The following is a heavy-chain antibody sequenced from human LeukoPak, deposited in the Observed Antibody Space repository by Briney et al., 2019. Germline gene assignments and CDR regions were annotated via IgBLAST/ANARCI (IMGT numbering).Heavy chain of an antibody. CDR1: GYSISSGYY. CDR2: IYHSGST. D-gene: IGHD2-15*01. CDR3: ARENYGYCSGGSCYYSYYYYYMDV. V-gene: IGHV4-38-2*02. Sequence: SETLSLTCTVSGYSISSGYYWGWIRQPPGKGLEWIGSIYHSGSTYYNPSLKSRVTISVDTSKNQFSLKLSSVTAADTAVYYCARENYGYCSGGSCYYSYYYYYMDVWGKGTTVTVSS. J-gene: IGHJ6*03.